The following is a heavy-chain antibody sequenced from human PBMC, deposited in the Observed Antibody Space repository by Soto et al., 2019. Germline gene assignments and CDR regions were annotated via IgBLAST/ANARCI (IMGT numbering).Heavy chain of an antibody. Sequence: FLTCTVSGGSISSGGYYWSWIRQHPGKGLEWIGYISYSGSTYYNPSLKSRVTISVDTSKNQFSLKLSSVTAADTAVYYCARDSGCSSTSCYSANWFDPWGQGTLVTVSS. D-gene: IGHD2-2*01. V-gene: IGHV4-31*03. CDR3: ARDSGCSSTSCYSANWFDP. CDR1: GGSISSGGYY. J-gene: IGHJ5*02. CDR2: ISYSGST.